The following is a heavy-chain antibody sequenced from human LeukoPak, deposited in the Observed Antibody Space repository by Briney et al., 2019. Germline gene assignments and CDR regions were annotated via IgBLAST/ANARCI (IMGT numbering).Heavy chain of an antibody. CDR3: AKERWVDILTGYYNY. Sequence: GGSLRLSCAASGFTFSSYWMYWVRQAPGKGLVWVSRINSDGSSTNYADSVKGRFTISRDNSKNTLYLQMNSLRAEDTALYYCAKERWVDILTGYYNYWGQGILLTVSS. J-gene: IGHJ4*02. CDR2: INSDGSST. V-gene: IGHV3-74*01. D-gene: IGHD3-9*01. CDR1: GFTFSSYW.